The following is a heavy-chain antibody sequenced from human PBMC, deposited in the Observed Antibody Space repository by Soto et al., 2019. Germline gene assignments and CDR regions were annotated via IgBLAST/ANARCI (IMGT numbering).Heavy chain of an antibody. CDR2: ISVHSGHT. CDR3: ARGRGVSSWYETPHYFDS. CDR1: GYSFTSYG. Sequence: QPQLMQSGAEVKKPGASVRVSCKASGYSFTSYGITWVRQTPGQGLEEMGRISVHSGHTYYPQKFQGRLTMTTDTSTSTAYMELTSLRSDDTAVYYCARGRGVSSWYETPHYFDSWGQGTLVTVSS. D-gene: IGHD6-13*01. J-gene: IGHJ4*02. V-gene: IGHV1-18*01.